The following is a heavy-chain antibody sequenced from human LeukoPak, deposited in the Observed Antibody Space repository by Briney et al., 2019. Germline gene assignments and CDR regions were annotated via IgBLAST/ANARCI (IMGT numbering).Heavy chain of an antibody. V-gene: IGHV3-21*05. CDR2: ISPSGTDI. J-gene: IGHJ5*02. Sequence: GGSLRLSCAASGFTFSSYGMSWVRQAPGKGLESLSYISPSGTDISYADSVKGRFTISRDNAKNSLYLQMNSLRAEDTAVYSCARGADGVSSNSRGWFDPWGQGTLVTVSS. CDR1: GFTFSSYG. CDR3: ARGADGVSSNSRGWFDP. D-gene: IGHD2-15*01.